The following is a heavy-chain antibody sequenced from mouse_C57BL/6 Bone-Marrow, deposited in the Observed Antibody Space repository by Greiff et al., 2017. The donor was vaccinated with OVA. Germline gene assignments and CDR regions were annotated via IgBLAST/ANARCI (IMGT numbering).Heavy chain of an antibody. D-gene: IGHD1-1*01. CDR3: AREGLYYGGFAY. V-gene: IGHV5-16*01. CDR1: GFTFSDYY. CDR2: INYDGSST. J-gene: IGHJ3*01. Sequence: EVHLVESEGGLVQPGSSMKLSCTASGFTFSDYYMAWVRQVPEKGLEWVANINYDGSSTYYLDSLKSRFIISRDNAKNILYLQMSSLKSEDTATYYCAREGLYYGGFAYWGQGTLVTVS.